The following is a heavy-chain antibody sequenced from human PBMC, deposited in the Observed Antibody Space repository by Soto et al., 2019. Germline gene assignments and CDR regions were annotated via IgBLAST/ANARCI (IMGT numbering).Heavy chain of an antibody. CDR1: GFTVSSNY. CDR2: IHGDGST. V-gene: IGHV3-66*01. D-gene: IGHD5-12*01. Sequence: VQVVESGGGLVQPGGSLRLSCAASGFTVSSNYMSWVRQTPGQGLEWISVIHGDGSTYHADSVTGRFTITRDNSKSAVYLQMDSLRVEDTAVYYCARGRDSGYDSPLDYWGQGTLVTVSA. CDR3: ARGRDSGYDSPLDY. J-gene: IGHJ4*02.